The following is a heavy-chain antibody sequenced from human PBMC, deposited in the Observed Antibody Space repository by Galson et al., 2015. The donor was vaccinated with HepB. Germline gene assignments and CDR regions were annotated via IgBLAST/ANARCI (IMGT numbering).Heavy chain of an antibody. CDR1: GFTFDDYA. CDR3: AKEGDTCGGDCYGDAFDI. D-gene: IGHD2-21*01. Sequence: SLRLSCAASGFTFDDYAMHWVRQAPGKGLEWVSGISWNSGSIGYADSVKGRFTISRDNAKNSLYLQMNSLRAEDTALYYCAKEGDTCGGDCYGDAFDIWGQGTMVTVSS. CDR2: ISWNSGSI. V-gene: IGHV3-9*01. J-gene: IGHJ3*02.